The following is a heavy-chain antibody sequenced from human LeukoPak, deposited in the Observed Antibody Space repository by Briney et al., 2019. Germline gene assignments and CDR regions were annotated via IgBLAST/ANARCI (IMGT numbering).Heavy chain of an antibody. V-gene: IGHV1-18*01. CDR1: GYTFTSYG. CDR2: ISAYNGNT. D-gene: IGHD5/OR15-5a*01. J-gene: IGHJ3*02. CDR3: ARDLYASIPGLDAFDI. Sequence: ASVKVSCKAPGYTFTSYGISWVRQAPGQGLEWMGWISAYNGNTNYAQKLQGRVTMTTDTSTSTAYMELRSLRSDDTAVYYCARDLYASIPGLDAFDIWGQGTMVTVSS.